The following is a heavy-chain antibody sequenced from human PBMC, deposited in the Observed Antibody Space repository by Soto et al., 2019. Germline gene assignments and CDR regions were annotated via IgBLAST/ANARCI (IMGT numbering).Heavy chain of an antibody. CDR1: GGSISSSAYY. D-gene: IGHD5-18*01. J-gene: IGHJ6*02. CDR2: IYHSGSA. Sequence: QVQLQESGPGLVKPSQTLSLTCTVSGGSISSSAYYWSWIRQPPGKGLEWIGYIYHSGSAYYNPSLKSRVTMSVDTSKNQFSLKLTSVTTADTAVFYCARYTFGYDREYHYAMDVWGQGTTVTVSS. V-gene: IGHV4-30-4*01. CDR3: ARYTFGYDREYHYAMDV.